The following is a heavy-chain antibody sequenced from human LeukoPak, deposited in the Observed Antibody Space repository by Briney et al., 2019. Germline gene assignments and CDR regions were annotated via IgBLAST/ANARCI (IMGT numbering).Heavy chain of an antibody. CDR1: GGSTSSDY. CDR3: ARLRLGAYFDL. V-gene: IGHV4-59*08. Sequence: SETLSLTCTVSGGSTSSDYWSWIRQSPGKGLEWVGYVYNSGDTGKNPSLKSRVTILLDTSKNQCSLKLTSVSAADTAVYYCARLRLGAYFDLWGRGTLVTVSS. D-gene: IGHD3-16*01. CDR2: VYNSGDT. J-gene: IGHJ2*01.